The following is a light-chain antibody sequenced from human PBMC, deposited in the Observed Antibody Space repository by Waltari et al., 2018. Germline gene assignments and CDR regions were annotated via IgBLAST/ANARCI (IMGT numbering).Light chain of an antibody. CDR1: QTVRTTY. J-gene: IGKJ4*01. CDR2: GES. CDR3: QQYDISPLT. Sequence: EIVLTQSPGTLSLSPGERATLSCRASQTVRTTYLAWYQQKPGQAPTPLINGESSRATGIPDRFSGSGSGTDFSLAIRSLEPEEFAGYYCQQYDISPLTFGGGTKVDIK. V-gene: IGKV3-20*01.